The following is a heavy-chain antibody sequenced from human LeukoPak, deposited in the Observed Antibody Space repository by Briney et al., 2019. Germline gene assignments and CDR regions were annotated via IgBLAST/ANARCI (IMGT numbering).Heavy chain of an antibody. Sequence: GGSLRLSCAASGFTFDDYGMSWVRQAPGKGLEWVSGINWNGGSTGYADSVKGRFTISRDNAKNSLYLQMNSLRAEDTALYYCAKKAAYCGGDCSAFDIWGQGTMVTVSS. J-gene: IGHJ3*02. CDR3: AKKAAYCGGDCSAFDI. CDR2: INWNGGST. D-gene: IGHD2-21*02. CDR1: GFTFDDYG. V-gene: IGHV3-20*04.